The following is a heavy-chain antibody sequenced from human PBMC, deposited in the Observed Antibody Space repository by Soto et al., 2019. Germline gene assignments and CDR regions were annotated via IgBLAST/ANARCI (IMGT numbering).Heavy chain of an antibody. CDR1: GFTVSSKY. V-gene: IGHV3-66*01. CDR3: ARDDVLCDGGRCYGIPLDV. Sequence: EVQLVESGGGLVQPGGSLRLSCAASGFTVSSKYMTWVRQAPGKGLEWVSLIQSGGTTYYADSVKGRFTISRDTSENTLHIQMDSLRVGDTAVYYCARDDVLCDGGRCYGIPLDVWGKATTVTVSS. J-gene: IGHJ6*04. D-gene: IGHD2-15*01. CDR2: IQSGGTT.